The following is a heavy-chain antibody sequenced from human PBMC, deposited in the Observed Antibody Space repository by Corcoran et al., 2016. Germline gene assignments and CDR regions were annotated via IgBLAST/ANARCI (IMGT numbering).Heavy chain of an antibody. CDR3: ARGIAVAGYWYFDL. CDR1: GFTFSSYW. CDR2: IKQDGSEK. Sequence: EVQLVESGGGLVQPGGSLRLSCAASGFTFSSYWMSWVRQAPGKGLEWVANIKQDGSEKYYVDSVKGRFTISRDNAKNSLYLQMNSLRAEDTAVYYCARGIAVAGYWYFDLWGRGTLVTVSS. D-gene: IGHD6-19*01. V-gene: IGHV3-7*01. J-gene: IGHJ2*01.